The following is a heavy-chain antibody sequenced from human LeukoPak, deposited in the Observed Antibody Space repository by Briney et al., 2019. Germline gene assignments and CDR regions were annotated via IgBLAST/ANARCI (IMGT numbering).Heavy chain of an antibody. J-gene: IGHJ4*02. CDR1: GFTFRNDG. Sequence: GGSLRLSCAASGFTFRNDGMHWVRQAPGEGLEWVAVIWHDGRNQHYADSVKGRFTISRDNSKGTLYLQMNSLRVEDTAVYYCARQTGTYDLDYWGQGTLVTVSS. D-gene: IGHD3-10*01. CDR3: ARQTGTYDLDY. V-gene: IGHV3-33*01. CDR2: IWHDGRNQ.